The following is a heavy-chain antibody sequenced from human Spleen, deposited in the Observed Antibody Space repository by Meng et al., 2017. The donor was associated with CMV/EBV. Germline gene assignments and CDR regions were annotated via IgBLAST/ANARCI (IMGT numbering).Heavy chain of an antibody. CDR3: ARGGGLVRFLEWLNY. D-gene: IGHD3-3*01. CDR2: IIPILDIT. V-gene: IGHV1-69*10. J-gene: IGHJ4*02. CDR1: GGTFTTYA. Sequence: SVKVSCKVSGGTFTTYAITWVRQAPGQGLEWMGGIIPILDITNYAQKFQGRVTMTRNTSISTAYMELSSLGSEDTAVYYCARGGGLVRFLEWLNYWGQGTLVTVSS.